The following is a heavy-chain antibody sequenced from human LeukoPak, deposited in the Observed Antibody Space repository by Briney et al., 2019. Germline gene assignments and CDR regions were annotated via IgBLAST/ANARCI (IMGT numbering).Heavy chain of an antibody. J-gene: IGHJ3*02. D-gene: IGHD6-13*01. Sequence: PGGSLRLSCAASGFTYSSYSMNWFRQAPGKGLDWVSSISSTSIHIYYADSVNGRFTISRDKAENSLYLQMNSLRAEDTAVYYCVLGGAGGIRDVAYDIWGQGTMVTVSS. CDR1: GFTYSSYS. V-gene: IGHV3-21*01. CDR2: ISSTSIHI. CDR3: VLGGAGGIRDVAYDI.